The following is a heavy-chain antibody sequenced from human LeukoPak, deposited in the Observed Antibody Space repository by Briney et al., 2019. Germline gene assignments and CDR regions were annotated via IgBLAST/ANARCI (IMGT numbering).Heavy chain of an antibody. J-gene: IGHJ6*02. Sequence: LTGGSLRLSCATSGFSFNTYAMSWVRQAPGKGLEWVSVIYSGGSTYYADSVKGRFTISRHNSKNTLYLQMNSLRAEDTAMYYCARDKITAVAGTNYYYGMDVWGQGTTVTVSS. CDR3: ARDKITAVAGTNYYYGMDV. CDR2: IYSGGST. CDR1: GFSFNTYA. V-gene: IGHV3-53*04. D-gene: IGHD6-19*01.